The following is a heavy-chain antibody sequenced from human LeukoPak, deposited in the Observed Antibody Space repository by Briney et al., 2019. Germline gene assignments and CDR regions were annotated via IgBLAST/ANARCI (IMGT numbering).Heavy chain of an antibody. J-gene: IGHJ4*02. CDR1: GFTFSNAW. V-gene: IGHV3-15*01. D-gene: IGHD2-15*01. Sequence: RPGGSLRLSCAASGFTFSNAWMSWVRQAPGKGLEWVGRIKSKTDGGTTDYAAPVKGRFTISRDDSKNTLYLQMNSLKTEDTAVYYCTAGGVVVVVAATLADYWGQGTLVTVSS. CDR3: TAGGVVVVVAATLADY. CDR2: IKSKTDGGTT.